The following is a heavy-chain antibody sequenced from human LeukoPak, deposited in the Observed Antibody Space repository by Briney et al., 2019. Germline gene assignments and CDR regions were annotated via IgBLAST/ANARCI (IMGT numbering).Heavy chain of an antibody. Sequence: ASVKVSCKASGYTFTSYYMHWVRQAPGQGLEWMGIINPSGGSTSYAQKFQGRVTMTRDMSTSTVYMELSSLRSEDTAVCYCARRYCSSTSCYIPFDYWGQGTLVTVSS. J-gene: IGHJ4*02. V-gene: IGHV1-46*01. CDR3: ARRYCSSTSCYIPFDY. CDR1: GYTFTSYY. D-gene: IGHD2-2*02. CDR2: INPSGGST.